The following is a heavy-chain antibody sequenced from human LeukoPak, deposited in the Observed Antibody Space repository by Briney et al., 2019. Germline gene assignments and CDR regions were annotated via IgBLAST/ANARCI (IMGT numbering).Heavy chain of an antibody. V-gene: IGHV3-21*06. CDR3: ARDGDGYKSIPFDY. CDR2: ISSSSSYI. J-gene: IGHJ4*02. CDR1: GFTFSSYS. D-gene: IGHD5-24*01. Sequence: PGGSLRLSCAASGFTFSSYSMNWVRQAPGKGLEWVSSISSSSSYIYYADSVKGRFTISRDNAKNSLYLQMNNLSIEDTAVYYCARDGDGYKSIPFDYWGQGALVTVSS.